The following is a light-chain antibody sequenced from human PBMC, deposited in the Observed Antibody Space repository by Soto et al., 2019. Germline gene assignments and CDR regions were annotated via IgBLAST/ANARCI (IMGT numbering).Light chain of an antibody. CDR1: SSDVGGYNY. V-gene: IGLV2-14*01. Sequence: QSALTQPASLSGSPGQSITISCTGTSSDVGGYNYVSWYQHHPGKAPKLMIYDVSNRPSGVSNRFSGSKSGNTASLTISGLQAEDEADYYCSSYTNSNTHVFGGGTKLTVL. CDR3: SSYTNSNTHV. CDR2: DVS. J-gene: IGLJ3*02.